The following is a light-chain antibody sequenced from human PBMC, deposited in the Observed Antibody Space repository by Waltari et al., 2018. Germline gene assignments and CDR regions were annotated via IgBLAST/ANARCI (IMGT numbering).Light chain of an antibody. CDR2: GTS. Sequence: QSVLTQPPSVSGAPGQRVTISCTGSGSNIGAGYDVHWYQQLPRAAPKLLIYGTSTRPPGVPDRVFGSQSGTSASLAITALQAEDEAEYYCQSYDTSLSVVFGGGTKLTVL. CDR3: QSYDTSLSVV. J-gene: IGLJ2*01. CDR1: GSNIGAGYD. V-gene: IGLV1-40*01.